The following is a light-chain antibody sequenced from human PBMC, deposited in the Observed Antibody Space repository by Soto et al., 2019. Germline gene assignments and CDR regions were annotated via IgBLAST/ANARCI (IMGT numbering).Light chain of an antibody. J-gene: IGKJ4*01. Sequence: AIPLTQSPSSLSASVGDRVTITCRASQGISSGLAWYQQKPGKAPKLLIYDASSLETGVPSRFSGSGSGTDFTLTISSLQPEDLAPYYCQQFNSYPLPFGGGTKVEIK. CDR3: QQFNSYPLP. V-gene: IGKV1-13*02. CDR1: QGISSG. CDR2: DAS.